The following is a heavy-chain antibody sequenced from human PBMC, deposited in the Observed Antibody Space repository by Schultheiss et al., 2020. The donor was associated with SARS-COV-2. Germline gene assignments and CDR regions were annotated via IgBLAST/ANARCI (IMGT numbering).Heavy chain of an antibody. V-gene: IGHV3-15*01. J-gene: IGHJ3*02. D-gene: IGHD6-19*01. CDR1: GFTFSNAW. CDR3: ARDLGAVAASDAFDI. CDR2: IKSKTDGGTT. Sequence: GGSLRLSCAASGFTFSNAWMSWVRQAPGKGLEWVGRIKSKTDGGTTDYAAPVKGRFTISRDDSKNTLYLQMNSLRAEDTAVYYCARDLGAVAASDAFDIWGQGTMVTVSS.